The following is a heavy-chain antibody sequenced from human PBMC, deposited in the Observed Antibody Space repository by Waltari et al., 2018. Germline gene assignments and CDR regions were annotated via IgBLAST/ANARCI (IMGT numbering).Heavy chain of an antibody. CDR3: ARLYYYDSSGTYDAFDI. V-gene: IGHV1-2*06. CDR2: INPNMGGT. CDR1: GYTFTGYY. J-gene: IGHJ3*02. D-gene: IGHD3-22*01. Sequence: QVQLVQSGAEVKKPGASVKVSCKASGYTFTGYYMHWVRQAPGQGLEWMGRINPNMGGTNYAQKFQGRVTMTRDTSISTAYMELSRLRSDDTAVYYCARLYYYDSSGTYDAFDIWGQGTMVTVSS.